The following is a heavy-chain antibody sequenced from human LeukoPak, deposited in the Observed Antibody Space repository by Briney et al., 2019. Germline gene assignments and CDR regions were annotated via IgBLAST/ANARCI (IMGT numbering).Heavy chain of an antibody. CDR2: INPHNGDT. CDR1: GYTFIGYY. CDR3: ATVRDIVVGGGPYYFDY. Sequence: AASVKVSCKASGYTFIGYYLHWVRHAPGPGLEWMGWINPHNGDTSYAQKFQGRVTMTRDTSITTAYMELSRLKSDDTAVYYCATVRDIVVGGGPYYFDYWGQGTLVTVSS. J-gene: IGHJ4*02. V-gene: IGHV1-2*02. D-gene: IGHD2-15*01.